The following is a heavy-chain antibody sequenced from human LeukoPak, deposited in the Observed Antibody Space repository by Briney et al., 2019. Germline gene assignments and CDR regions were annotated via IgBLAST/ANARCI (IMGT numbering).Heavy chain of an antibody. V-gene: IGHV3-23*01. CDR2: ISGSGGST. CDR3: AEETRGGDAFDI. J-gene: IGHJ3*02. Sequence: GGSLRLSCAGSGYTFSSYAMSWVRQAPGKGLEWVSAISGSGGSTYYADSVKGRFTISRDNSKNTLYLQMNSLRAEDTAVYYCAEETRGGDAFDIWGQGTMVTVSS. CDR1: GYTFSSYA.